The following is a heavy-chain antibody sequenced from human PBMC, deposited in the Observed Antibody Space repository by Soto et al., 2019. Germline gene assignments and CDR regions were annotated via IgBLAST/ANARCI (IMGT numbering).Heavy chain of an antibody. CDR1: GFTFSSYA. Sequence: PGGSVRLSCAASGFTFSSYAMSWVRQAPGKGLEWVSAISGSGGSTYYADSVKGRFTISRDNSKNTLYLQMNSLRAEDTAVYYCAKARAQYYDFWSGYPVDYWGQGTRVTVSS. CDR2: ISGSGGST. CDR3: AKARAQYYDFWSGYPVDY. V-gene: IGHV3-23*01. J-gene: IGHJ4*02. D-gene: IGHD3-3*01.